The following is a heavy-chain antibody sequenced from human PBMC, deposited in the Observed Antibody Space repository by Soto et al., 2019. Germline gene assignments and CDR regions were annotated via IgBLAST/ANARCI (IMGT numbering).Heavy chain of an antibody. J-gene: IGHJ3*01. CDR3: AHLMIKYGGVAADDAFDF. CDR2: IYWDDDR. Sequence: QITLKESGPTLVKHTQTLTLTCTFSGFSLSTKTAGVSWIRQPPSTALEWLAVIYWDDDRRYSASLETILTVDKDTSKGLVVLTMTNMEPGDTGTYYCAHLMIKYGGVAADDAFDFWGQGTMVTVSS. D-gene: IGHD3-16*01. CDR1: GFSLSTKTAG. V-gene: IGHV2-5*02.